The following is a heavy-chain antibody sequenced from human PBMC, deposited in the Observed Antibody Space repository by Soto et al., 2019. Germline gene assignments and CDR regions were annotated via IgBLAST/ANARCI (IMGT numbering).Heavy chain of an antibody. D-gene: IGHD6-6*01. CDR1: GGSIGGVGYY. Sequence: PSETLSLPCTVFGGSIGGVGYYWIWNRKHPGKGLEWIGYIYYSGSTYYNPSLKSRVTISVDTSKNQFSLKLRSVTAADTAVYYCARHESPGSSPSGYYYYYMDVWGKGTTVTVSS. V-gene: IGHV4-31*03. J-gene: IGHJ6*03. CDR3: ARHESPGSSPSGYYYYYMDV. CDR2: IYYSGST.